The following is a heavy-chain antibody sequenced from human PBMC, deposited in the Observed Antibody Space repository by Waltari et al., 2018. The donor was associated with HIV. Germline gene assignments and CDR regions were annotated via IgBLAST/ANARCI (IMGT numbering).Heavy chain of an antibody. Sequence: EVELVESGGGLVQPGGSLRLSCAASRFNCSNYWIYWARHVPGKGLVWVAGVNGDASSNDYADSVRGVCTTPRNNAKNTCFSLMAVLSAEDTSVYYCTRAVFWSTFFSDNFFDYWGEGTPLTVSS. CDR3: TRAVFWSTFFSDNFFDY. CDR2: VNGDASSN. D-gene: IGHD3-3*01. CDR1: RFNCSNYW. J-gene: IGHJ4*02. V-gene: IGHV3-74*01.